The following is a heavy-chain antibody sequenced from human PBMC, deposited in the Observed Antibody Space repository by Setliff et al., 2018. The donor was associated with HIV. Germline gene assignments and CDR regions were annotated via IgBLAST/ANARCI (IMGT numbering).Heavy chain of an antibody. D-gene: IGHD3-16*01. Sequence: PGESLKISCAASGFTLSDHYIDWIRQPPGKGLEWVGRITAKFNGYVKEYAASVQGRFTISRDDSKDSLFLQMNNLKTEDTAVYYCVRAAAGLDIWGQKILVTVSS. CDR2: ITAKFNGYVK. V-gene: IGHV3-72*01. CDR1: GFTLSDHY. J-gene: IGHJ4*02. CDR3: VRAAAGLDI.